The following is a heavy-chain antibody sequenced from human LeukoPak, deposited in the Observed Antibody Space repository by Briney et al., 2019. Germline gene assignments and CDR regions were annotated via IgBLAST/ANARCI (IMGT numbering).Heavy chain of an antibody. D-gene: IGHD2-2*01. CDR1: GFTFSSYS. J-gene: IGHJ4*02. CDR2: IGSSSSYI. Sequence: GGSLRLSCAASGFTFSSYSMNWVRQAPGKGLEWVSSIGSSSSYIYYADSVKGRFTISRDNAKNSLYLQMNSLRAEDTAVYYCARDGGYCSSTSCYVFDYWGQGTLVTVSS. V-gene: IGHV3-21*01. CDR3: ARDGGYCSSTSCYVFDY.